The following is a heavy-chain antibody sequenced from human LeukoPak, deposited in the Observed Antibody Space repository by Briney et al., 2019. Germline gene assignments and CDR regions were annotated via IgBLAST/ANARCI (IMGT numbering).Heavy chain of an antibody. D-gene: IGHD6-19*01. CDR3: ARQRVRSIAVAGTFFGY. CDR2: IYYSGST. Sequence: SETLSLTCTVSGGSISSSSYYGGWIRQPPGKGLEWIGRIYYSGSTYYNPSLKSRVTISADTSKNQFSLKLSSVTAADTAVYYCARQRVRSIAVAGTFFGYWGQGTLVTVSS. V-gene: IGHV4-39*01. CDR1: GGSISSSSYY. J-gene: IGHJ4*02.